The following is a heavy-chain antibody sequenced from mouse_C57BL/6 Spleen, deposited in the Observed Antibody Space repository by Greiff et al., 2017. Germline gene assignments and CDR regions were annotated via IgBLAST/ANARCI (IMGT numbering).Heavy chain of an antibody. Sequence: QVQLQQSGPGLVQPSQSLSITCTVSGFSLTSYGVHWVRQSPGKGLEWLGVIWRGGSTDYNAAFMSRLSITKDNSKSQVFFKLNSLQADDTAIYYCAKKSYGSSYWYFDVWGTGTTVTGSS. V-gene: IGHV2-5*01. D-gene: IGHD1-1*01. CDR3: AKKSYGSSYWYFDV. CDR2: IWRGGST. CDR1: GFSLTSYG. J-gene: IGHJ1*03.